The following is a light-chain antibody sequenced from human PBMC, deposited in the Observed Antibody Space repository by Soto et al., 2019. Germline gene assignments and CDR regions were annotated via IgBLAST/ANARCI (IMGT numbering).Light chain of an antibody. CDR1: SSDIGGYNF. Sequence: QSVLTQPASVSGSPGQSITISCTGTSSDIGGYNFVSWYQQHPGKAPKLMISEVNNRPSGVSDRFSGSKSGNTASLTISGLQSEDEGDYYCSSYSSTSTLFVFGTGTKVT. J-gene: IGLJ1*01. V-gene: IGLV2-14*03. CDR2: EVN. CDR3: SSYSSTSTLFV.